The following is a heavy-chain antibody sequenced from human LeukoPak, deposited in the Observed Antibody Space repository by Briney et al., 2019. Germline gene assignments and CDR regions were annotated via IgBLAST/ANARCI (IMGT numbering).Heavy chain of an antibody. V-gene: IGHV4-39*01. J-gene: IGHJ6*02. Sequence: SEILSLTCTVSGGSISSSSYYWGWIRQPPGKGLEWIGSIYYSGRTYYNPSLKSRVTISVDTSKNQFSLKLSSVTAADTAVYYCARLVVAMAGIGDYYHGMDVWGQGTTVTVSS. D-gene: IGHD6-19*01. CDR1: GGSISSSSYY. CDR3: ARLVVAMAGIGDYYHGMDV. CDR2: IYYSGRT.